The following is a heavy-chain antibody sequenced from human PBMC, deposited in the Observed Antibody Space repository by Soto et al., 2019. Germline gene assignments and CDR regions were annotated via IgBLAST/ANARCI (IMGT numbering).Heavy chain of an antibody. Sequence: SQTLSLTCTVSGGSMSSDYHYWGWIRQPPGKGLEWIWYIYYSGSTYYNPSLKSRVTISVATSKTQFSLKRSSVTASDTAVYYCARESFTVIRGVGTADFFNYYGVDVWGQGTTVTSP. CDR1: GGSMSSDYHY. CDR2: IYYSGST. CDR3: ARESFTVIRGVGTADFFNYYGVDV. D-gene: IGHD3-10*01. V-gene: IGHV4-30-4*01. J-gene: IGHJ6*02.